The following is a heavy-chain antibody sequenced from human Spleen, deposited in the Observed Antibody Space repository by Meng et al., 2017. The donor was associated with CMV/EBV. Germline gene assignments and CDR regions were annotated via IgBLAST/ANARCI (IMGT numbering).Heavy chain of an antibody. CDR2: IYHGEST. CDR3: ARAVPTYSSSWYGEYFQH. Sequence: SETLSLTCAVSGDSISSGHWWTWVRQFPGKGLEWIGEIYHGESTNYNPSLKSRVTISVDKSKNQFSLKLSSVTAADTAVYYCARAVPTYSSSWYGEYFQHWGQGTLVTVSS. V-gene: IGHV4-4*02. CDR1: GDSISSGHW. J-gene: IGHJ1*01. D-gene: IGHD6-13*01.